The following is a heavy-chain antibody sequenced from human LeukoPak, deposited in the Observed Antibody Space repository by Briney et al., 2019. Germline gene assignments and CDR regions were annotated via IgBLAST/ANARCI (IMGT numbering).Heavy chain of an antibody. V-gene: IGHV4-39*01. J-gene: IGHJ5*02. CDR2: IYYSGST. Sequence: SETLSLTCTVSGGSISSSSYYWGWIRQPPGKGLEWIGSIYYSGSTYYNPSLKSQVTISVDTSKNQFSLKLSSVTAADTAVYYCARTTYYYGSEFDPWGQGTLVTVSS. CDR1: GGSISSSSYY. CDR3: ARTTYYYGSEFDP. D-gene: IGHD3-10*01.